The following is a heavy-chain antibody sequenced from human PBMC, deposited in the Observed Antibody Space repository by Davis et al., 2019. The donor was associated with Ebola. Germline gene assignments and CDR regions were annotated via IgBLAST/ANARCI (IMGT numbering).Heavy chain of an antibody. J-gene: IGHJ4*02. D-gene: IGHD3-3*01. CDR2: ISGSGGST. CDR1: GFTFSSYA. V-gene: IGHV3-23*01. Sequence: GESLKISCAASGFTFSSYAMSWVRQAPGKGLEWVSAISGSGGSTYYADSVKGRFTISRDNSKNTLYLQMNSLRAEDTAVYYCAGGDFWSGRFDYWGQGTLVTVSS. CDR3: AGGDFWSGRFDY.